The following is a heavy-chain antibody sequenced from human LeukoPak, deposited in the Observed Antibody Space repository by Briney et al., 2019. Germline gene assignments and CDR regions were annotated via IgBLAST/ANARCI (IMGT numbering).Heavy chain of an antibody. J-gene: IGHJ4*02. Sequence: GGSLRLSCAASGFSFKDYYFSWIRRAPGKGLEWVSFINVNGGATHYAESVKGRFTISRANAMNSLYLEMNSLTAEVTAVYYCARGPRILTLGSYYFDYWGQGSLVTVSS. CDR1: GFSFKDYY. CDR2: INVNGGAT. D-gene: IGHD3-10*01. V-gene: IGHV3-11*01. CDR3: ARGPRILTLGSYYFDY.